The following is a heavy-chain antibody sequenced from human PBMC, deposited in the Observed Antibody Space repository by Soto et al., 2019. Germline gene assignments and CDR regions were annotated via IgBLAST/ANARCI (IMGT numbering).Heavy chain of an antibody. Sequence: QVQLVESGGGVVQPGRSLRLSCAASGFTFSTYGMHWVRQAPGKGLEWVAVISYDGSNQYYSDFVKGRFTISRDNSKKTLFLQMNSLRAEDTALYYCAKEKGKSRYTYSSSTLDSWGQGTTVTVSS. V-gene: IGHV3-30*18. J-gene: IGHJ4*02. CDR3: AKEKGKSRYTYSSSTLDS. CDR2: ISYDGSNQ. D-gene: IGHD5-18*01. CDR1: GFTFSTYG.